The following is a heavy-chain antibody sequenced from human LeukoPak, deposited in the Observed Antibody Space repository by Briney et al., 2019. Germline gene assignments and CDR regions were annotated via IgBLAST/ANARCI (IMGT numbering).Heavy chain of an antibody. V-gene: IGHV1-18*01. Sequence: ASVKVSCKASGYTFTSYGISWVRQAPGQGLEWMGWISAYNGNTNYAQNFQGRITMTTDTSTSTAYVELRSLRSDDTAVYYCARDKAGSWGYCSGGSCYLGNWGQGTLVSVSS. CDR3: ARDKAGSWGYCSGGSCYLGN. J-gene: IGHJ1*01. CDR1: GYTFTSYG. CDR2: ISAYNGNT. D-gene: IGHD2-15*01.